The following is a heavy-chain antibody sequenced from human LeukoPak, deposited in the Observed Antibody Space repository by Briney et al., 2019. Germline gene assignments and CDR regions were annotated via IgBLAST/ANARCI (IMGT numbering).Heavy chain of an antibody. D-gene: IGHD2-2*01. J-gene: IGHJ4*02. CDR1: GFTFDDYA. V-gene: IGHV3-43D*04. CDR2: ISWDGGST. CDR3: AKASYCSSTSCYSGGLDY. Sequence: GGSLRLSCAASGFTFDDYAMHWVRQAPGKGLEWVSLISWDGGSTYYADSVKGRFTISRDNSKNSLYLQMSSLRAEDTALYYCAKASYCSSTSCYSGGLDYWGQGTLVTVSS.